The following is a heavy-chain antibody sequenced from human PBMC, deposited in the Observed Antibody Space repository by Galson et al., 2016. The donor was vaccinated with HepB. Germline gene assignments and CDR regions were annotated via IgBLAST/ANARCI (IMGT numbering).Heavy chain of an antibody. Sequence: QSGAEVKKPGESLRISCQGSKFTSTSYWIAWVRQMPGKGLESMGIIYAGDSDGRYSPSFQGRVTISVDTSINMAYLQWSSLKASDAAMYYCVALGYGVKTRLRGSWGQGTQVIVSS. V-gene: IGHV5-51*01. CDR2: IYAGDSDG. D-gene: IGHD4-23*01. CDR1: KFTSTSYW. CDR3: VALGYGVKTRLRGS. J-gene: IGHJ5*02.